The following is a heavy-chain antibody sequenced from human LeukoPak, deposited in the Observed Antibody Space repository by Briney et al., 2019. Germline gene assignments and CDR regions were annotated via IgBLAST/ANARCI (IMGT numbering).Heavy chain of an antibody. CDR2: ISGDGSST. J-gene: IGHJ4*02. Sequence: PGGSLRLSCAASGFTFGSYWMHWVRQTPGKGLVWVSRISGDGSSTTYAESVKGRFTISRDNAKNTLYLQMNTLRAEDTAVYYCARELPFDCWGQGTLVTVSS. V-gene: IGHV3-74*01. CDR3: ARELPFDC. CDR1: GFTFGSYW.